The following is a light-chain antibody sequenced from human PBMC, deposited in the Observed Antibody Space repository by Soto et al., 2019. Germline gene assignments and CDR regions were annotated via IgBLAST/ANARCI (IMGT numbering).Light chain of an antibody. CDR2: RNN. Sequence: QSVLTQPPSASGTPGQRVTISCSGSSSNIGSNYVYWYQQLPGTAPKLLIYRNNQRPSGVPDRFSGSKSGTSASLAISGLRSEDEADYYCTSYTPGGAFVVFGGGTKVTVL. CDR3: TSYTPGGAFVV. V-gene: IGLV1-47*01. J-gene: IGLJ2*01. CDR1: SSNIGSNY.